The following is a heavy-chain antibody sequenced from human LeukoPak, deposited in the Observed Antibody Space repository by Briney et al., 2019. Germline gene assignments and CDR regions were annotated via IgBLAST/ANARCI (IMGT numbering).Heavy chain of an antibody. CDR2: IYHSGST. D-gene: IGHD3-22*01. CDR3: ARAWYYYDSSGYSAWFDP. J-gene: IGHJ5*02. V-gene: IGHV4-30-2*01. Sequence: PSQTLSLTCTVSGGSISSGGYSWSWIRQPPGKGLEWIGYIYHSGSTYYNPSLKSRVTISVDRSKDQFSLKLSSVAAADTAVYYCARAWYYYDSSGYSAWFDPWGQGTLVTVSS. CDR1: GGSISSGGYS.